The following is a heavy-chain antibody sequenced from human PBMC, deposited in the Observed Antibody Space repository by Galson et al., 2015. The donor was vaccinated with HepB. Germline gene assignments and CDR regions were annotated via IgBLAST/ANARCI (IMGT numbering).Heavy chain of an antibody. CDR3: ARGLAYCGGDCYSGAFDI. V-gene: IGHV1-69*13. D-gene: IGHD2-21*02. CDR1: GGTFSSYA. J-gene: IGHJ3*02. CDR2: IIPIFGTA. Sequence: SVKVSCKASGGTFSSYAISWVRQAPGQGLEWMGGIIPIFGTANYAQKFQGRVTITADESTSTAYMELSSLRSEDTAVYYCARGLAYCGGDCYSGAFDIWGQGTMVTVSS.